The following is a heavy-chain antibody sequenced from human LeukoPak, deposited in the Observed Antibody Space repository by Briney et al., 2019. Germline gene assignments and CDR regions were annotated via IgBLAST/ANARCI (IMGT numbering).Heavy chain of an antibody. CDR3: AKDRAMIVVVSHFDY. Sequence: GGSLRLSCVASGLNFDDSAMHWVRQAPGKGLEWVSLISGDGGSTYYADSVKGRFTISRDNSKNSLYLQMNSLRTEDTALYYCAKDRAMIVVVSHFDYWGQGTLVIVSS. V-gene: IGHV3-43*02. D-gene: IGHD3-22*01. CDR1: GLNFDDSA. J-gene: IGHJ4*02. CDR2: ISGDGGST.